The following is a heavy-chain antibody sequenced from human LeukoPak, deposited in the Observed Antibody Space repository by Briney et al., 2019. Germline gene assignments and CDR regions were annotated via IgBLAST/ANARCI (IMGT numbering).Heavy chain of an antibody. CDR1: GFTFSSYA. CDR3: ARGMYYYDSSGGYY. Sequence: PGGSLRLSCAASGFTFSSYAMHWVRQAPGKGLEWVAVISYDGSNKYYADSVKGRFTISRDNSKNTLYLQMNSLRAEDTAVYYCARGMYYYDSSGGYYWGQGTLVTVSS. V-gene: IGHV3-30*04. CDR2: ISYDGSNK. J-gene: IGHJ4*02. D-gene: IGHD3-22*01.